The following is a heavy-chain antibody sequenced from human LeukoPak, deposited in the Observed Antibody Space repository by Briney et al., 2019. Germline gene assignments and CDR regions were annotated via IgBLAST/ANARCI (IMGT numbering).Heavy chain of an antibody. CDR1: GFTVSSNY. CDR3: ASGSGSYRAPYYYMDV. D-gene: IGHD3-10*01. J-gene: IGHJ6*03. CDR2: IYSGGST. V-gene: IGHV3-53*01. Sequence: GGSLRLSCAASGFTVSSNYMSWVRQAPGKGLEWVSIIYSGGSTYYADSVKGRFTISRDNSKNTLYLQMNSLRAEDTAVYYCASGSGSYRAPYYYMDVWGKGTTVTVSS.